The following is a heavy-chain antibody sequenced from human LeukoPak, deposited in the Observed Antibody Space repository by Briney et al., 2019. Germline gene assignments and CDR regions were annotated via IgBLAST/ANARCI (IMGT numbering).Heavy chain of an antibody. V-gene: IGHV1-69*13. CDR3: ARRGYSGYDLGHYFDY. CDR1: GGTFSSYA. CDR2: IIPIFGTA. Sequence: SVKVSCKASGGTFSSYAISWVRQAPGQGLEWMGGIIPIFGTANYAQKFQGRVTITADESTSTAYMALSSLRSEDTAVYYCARRGYSGYDLGHYFDYWGQGTLVTVSS. D-gene: IGHD5-12*01. J-gene: IGHJ4*02.